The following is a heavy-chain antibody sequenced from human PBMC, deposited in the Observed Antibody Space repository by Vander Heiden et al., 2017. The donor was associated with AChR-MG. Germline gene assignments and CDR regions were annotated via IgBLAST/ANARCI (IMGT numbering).Heavy chain of an antibody. CDR2: IYWDDDK. V-gene: IGHV2-5*02. D-gene: IGHD2-2*01. Sequence: QITLKESGPTLVKPTQTLTLTCTFSGFSLSTSGVGVGWIRQPPGKALEWLALIYWDDDKRYSPSLKSRLTITKDTSKNQVVLTMTNMDPVDTATYYCAHRKEYCSSTSCYWFKFGHWYFDLWGRGTLVTVSS. CDR3: AHRKEYCSSTSCYWFKFGHWYFDL. CDR1: GFSLSTSGVG. J-gene: IGHJ2*01.